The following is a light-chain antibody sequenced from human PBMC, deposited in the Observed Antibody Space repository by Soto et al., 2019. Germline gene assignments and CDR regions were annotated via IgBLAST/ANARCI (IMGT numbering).Light chain of an antibody. CDR2: YDS. Sequence: SYELTQPPSVSVAPGKTARITCGGNNIGSKSVHWYQQKPGQAPVLVIYYDSDRPSGIPERFSGSNSGNTATLTVSRVEAGDEADSYCQLWDSSSGHPYVFGTGTKLTVL. J-gene: IGLJ1*01. CDR1: NIGSKS. CDR3: QLWDSSSGHPYV. V-gene: IGLV3-21*04.